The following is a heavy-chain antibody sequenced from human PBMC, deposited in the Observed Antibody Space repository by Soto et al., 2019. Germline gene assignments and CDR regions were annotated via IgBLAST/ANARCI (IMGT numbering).Heavy chain of an antibody. CDR1: GFTFSSYW. CDR3: TRDQTDVSSWYDAFDI. D-gene: IGHD6-13*01. J-gene: IGHJ3*02. Sequence: GGSLRLSCAASGFTFSSYWMSWVRQAPGKGLEWVANIKHDGSEKYYEDSVKGLFTISRDNAKNSLYLQMNSLRAEDTAVYYCTRDQTDVSSWYDAFDIWGQGTMVTVSS. CDR2: IKHDGSEK. V-gene: IGHV3-7*01.